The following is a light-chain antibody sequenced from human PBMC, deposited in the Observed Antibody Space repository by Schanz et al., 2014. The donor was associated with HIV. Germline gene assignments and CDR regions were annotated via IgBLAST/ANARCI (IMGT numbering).Light chain of an antibody. J-gene: IGLJ2*01. CDR2: DVN. Sequence: QSALIQPASVSGSPGQSITISCTGTSSDTGAYNYVSWYQQHPGKAPKLMIYDVNIRPSGVSNRFSGSKSGNTASLTISGLQAEDEADYYCSSYTSSSSVVFGGGTKLTVL. V-gene: IGLV2-14*03. CDR3: SSYTSSSSVV. CDR1: SSDTGAYNY.